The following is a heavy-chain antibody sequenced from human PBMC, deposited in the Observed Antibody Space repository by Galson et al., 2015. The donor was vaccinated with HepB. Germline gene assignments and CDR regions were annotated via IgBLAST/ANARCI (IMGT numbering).Heavy chain of an antibody. V-gene: IGHV3-30*04. D-gene: IGHD2-2*01. Sequence: SLRLSCAASGFTFSSYAMHWVRQAPGKGLEWVAVISYDGSNKYYADSVKGRFTISRDNSKNTLYLQMNSLRAEDTAVYYCARAPGDDIVVVPAAIVDYWGQGTLVTVSS. CDR3: ARAPGDDIVVVPAAIVDY. J-gene: IGHJ4*02. CDR2: ISYDGSNK. CDR1: GFTFSSYA.